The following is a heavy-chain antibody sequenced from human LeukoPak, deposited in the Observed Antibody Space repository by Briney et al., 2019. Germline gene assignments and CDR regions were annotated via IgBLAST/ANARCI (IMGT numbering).Heavy chain of an antibody. Sequence: GASVTVSCTASGFTFTHYGITWVRQAPGQGLAWMGWISAYNGNTNYAQNLQGRVTMTTDTSTSTAYMELRSLSSDDTAVYYCARDRQRLVGIYYYGMDVWGQGTTVTVCS. V-gene: IGHV1-18*01. CDR1: GFTFTHYG. CDR2: ISAYNGNT. CDR3: ARDRQRLVGIYYYGMDV. J-gene: IGHJ6*02. D-gene: IGHD6-19*01.